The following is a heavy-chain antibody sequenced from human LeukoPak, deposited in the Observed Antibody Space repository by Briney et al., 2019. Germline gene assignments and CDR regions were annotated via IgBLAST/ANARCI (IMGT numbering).Heavy chain of an antibody. V-gene: IGHV3-23*01. D-gene: IGHD6-13*01. CDR3: AKGGTSSWYFVFDY. CDR1: GFTFRSYA. J-gene: IGHJ4*02. CDR2: ISGSGGSA. Sequence: GGSLRLSCAASGFTFRSYAMTWVRQAPGKGLEWGSVISGSGGSAYYADSVKGRFNIYRDNFKNTLYLQMNSLAAEDTGLYYCAKGGTSSWYFVFDYWGQGVLVTVSS.